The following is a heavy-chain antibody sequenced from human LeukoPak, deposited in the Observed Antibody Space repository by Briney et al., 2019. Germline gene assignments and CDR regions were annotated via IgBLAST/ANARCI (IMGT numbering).Heavy chain of an antibody. CDR3: ARRVGAVADKEYYYYYGMDV. J-gene: IGHJ6*02. V-gene: IGHV5-51*01. Sequence: GESLKISCKGSGYSFTSYWIGWVRQMPGKGLEWMGIIYPGDSDTRYSPSFQGQVTISADKSISTACLQWSSLKASDTAMYYCARRVGAVADKEYYYYYGMDVWGQGTTVTVSS. D-gene: IGHD6-19*01. CDR2: IYPGDSDT. CDR1: GYSFTSYW.